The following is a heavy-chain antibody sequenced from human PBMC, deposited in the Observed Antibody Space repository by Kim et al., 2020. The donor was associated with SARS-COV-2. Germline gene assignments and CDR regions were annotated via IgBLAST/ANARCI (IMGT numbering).Heavy chain of an antibody. CDR2: ITPIDGFT. Sequence: ASVKVSCKASGYRFTSNKMHWVRQAPGQGLEWMGIITPIDGFTVYAQNLQGRLTVTRDTSTSTVYMELSSLRSDDTAVYYCARDNIDWAFDVWGQGTMVTVSS. V-gene: IGHV1-46*04. CDR3: ARDNIDWAFDV. D-gene: IGHD2-21*01. J-gene: IGHJ3*01. CDR1: GYRFTSNK.